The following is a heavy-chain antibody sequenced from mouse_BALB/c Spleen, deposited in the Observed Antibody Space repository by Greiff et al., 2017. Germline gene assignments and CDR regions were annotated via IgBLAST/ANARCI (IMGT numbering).Heavy chain of an antibody. D-gene: IGHD2-3*01. CDR2: ISSGGGST. V-gene: IGHV5-12-1*01. J-gene: IGHJ4*01. CDR1: GFAFSSYD. CDR3: AREGDGYRYYAMDY. Sequence: EVKLMESGGGLVKPGGSLKLSCAASGFAFSSYDMSWVRQTPEKRLEWVAYISSGGGSTYYPDTVKGRFTISRDNAKNTLYLQMSSLKSEDTAMYYCAREGDGYRYYAMDYWGQGTSVTVSS.